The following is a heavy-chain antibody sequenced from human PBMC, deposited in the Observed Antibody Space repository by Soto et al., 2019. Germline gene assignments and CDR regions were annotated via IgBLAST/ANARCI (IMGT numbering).Heavy chain of an antibody. Sequence: VGSLRLSCAVSGFIFDSYMMTWVRQAPGKGLEWVSSISGDGGTTYYADSVKGRFTISRDNSEKTLSLQMNSLRSEDTALYFCVKGGTVAGWFYFGNWGQGAQVTVSS. CDR2: ISGDGGTT. D-gene: IGHD6-19*01. J-gene: IGHJ4*02. CDR1: GFIFDSYM. CDR3: VKGGTVAGWFYFGN. V-gene: IGHV3-23*01.